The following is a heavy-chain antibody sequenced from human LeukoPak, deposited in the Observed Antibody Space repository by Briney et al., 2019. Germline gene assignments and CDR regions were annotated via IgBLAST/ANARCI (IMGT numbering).Heavy chain of an antibody. D-gene: IGHD6-6*01. CDR3: ARGKIAARRGYNWFDP. CDR1: GFTFSSYW. V-gene: IGHV3-74*01. CDR2: INSDGSST. Sequence: GGSLRLSCAASGFTFSSYWMHWVRQAPGKGLVWVSRINSDGSSTSYADSVKGRFTISRDNAKNTLYLQMNSLRAEDTAVYYCARGKIAARRGYNWFDPWGQGTLVTVSS. J-gene: IGHJ5*02.